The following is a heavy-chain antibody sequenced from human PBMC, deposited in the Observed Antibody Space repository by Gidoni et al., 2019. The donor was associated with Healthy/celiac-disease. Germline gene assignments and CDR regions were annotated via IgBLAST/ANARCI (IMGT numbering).Heavy chain of an antibody. D-gene: IGHD2-15*01. CDR3: AKDHVVAAIDYFDY. CDR2: ISGSGGST. V-gene: IGHV3-23*01. J-gene: IGHJ4*02. Sequence: EVQLLESGGGLVQPGGSLRLPCAASGLPFSSSAMSWVRHAPGKGLECVSAISGSGGSTYYEDSVKGRFTISRDNSKNTRYLQMNSLRAEDTAVYYCAKDHVVAAIDYFDYWGQGTLVTVSS. CDR1: GLPFSSSA.